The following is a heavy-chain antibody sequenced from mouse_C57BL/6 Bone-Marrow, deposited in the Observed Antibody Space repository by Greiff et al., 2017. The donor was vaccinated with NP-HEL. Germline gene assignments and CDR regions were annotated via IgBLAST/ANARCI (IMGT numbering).Heavy chain of an antibody. CDR2: ISSGGSYT. D-gene: IGHD3-2*02. CDR1: GFTFSSYG. CDR3: SPQATFAY. Sequence: EVMLVESGGDLVKPGGSLKFSCAASGFTFSSYGMSWVRQTPDKRLEWVATISSGGSYTYYPDSVKGRFTISRDNAKNTLYLQMSSLKSEDTAMYYCSPQATFAYWGQGTLVTVSA. V-gene: IGHV5-6*01. J-gene: IGHJ3*01.